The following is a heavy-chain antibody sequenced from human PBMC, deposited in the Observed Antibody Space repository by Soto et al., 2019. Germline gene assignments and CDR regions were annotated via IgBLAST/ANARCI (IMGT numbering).Heavy chain of an antibody. Sequence: QVQLVQSGAEVKKPGSSVKVSCKASGGTFSSYAISWVRQAPGQGLEWMGGIIPIFGTANYAQKFQGRVTITADKSTSTAYMELSSLRSEDTAVYYCAREGRPDYGDPYNWFDPWGQGTLVTVSS. CDR2: IIPIFGTA. V-gene: IGHV1-69*06. CDR3: AREGRPDYGDPYNWFDP. D-gene: IGHD4-17*01. J-gene: IGHJ5*02. CDR1: GGTFSSYA.